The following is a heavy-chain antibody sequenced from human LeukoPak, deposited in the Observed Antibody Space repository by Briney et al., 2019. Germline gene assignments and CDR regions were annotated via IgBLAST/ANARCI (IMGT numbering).Heavy chain of an antibody. CDR2: ISSSSSYT. Sequence: PGGSLRLSCAASGFTFSDYYMSWIRQAPGKGLEWVSYISSSSSYTNYADSVKGRFTISRDNSKNTLYLQLSSLRAEDTAVYYCVKGSGTGWYGNWGQGTLVTVSS. CDR1: GFTFSDYY. V-gene: IGHV3-11*06. J-gene: IGHJ4*02. CDR3: VKGSGTGWYGN. D-gene: IGHD6-19*01.